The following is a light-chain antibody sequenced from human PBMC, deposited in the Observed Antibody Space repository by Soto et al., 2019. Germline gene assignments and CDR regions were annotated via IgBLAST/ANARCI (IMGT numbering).Light chain of an antibody. Sequence: IVLTHSPATLSLSPGERSTLSCRASQSVSSYLAWYQQRPGQAPRPLNYDATNRATGIPARFSGSGSGTDFILTISSLEPEDLPVYYCQQRSIWPTFGGGTKVDI. CDR1: QSVSSY. CDR3: QQRSIWPT. J-gene: IGKJ4*01. CDR2: DAT. V-gene: IGKV3-11*01.